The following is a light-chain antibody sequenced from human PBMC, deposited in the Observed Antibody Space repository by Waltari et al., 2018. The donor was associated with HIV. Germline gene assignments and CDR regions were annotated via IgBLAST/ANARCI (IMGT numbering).Light chain of an antibody. CDR3: QSYDSSGV. V-gene: IGLV6-57*01. CDR1: SGSIASNY. J-gene: IGLJ3*02. Sequence: NFMLTQPHSVSESPGKTVTISCTRSSGSIASNYVQWYQQRPGSSPTTVIYEDNQRPSGVPDRFSGSIDSSSNSASLTIYGLKTEDEADYYCQSYDSSGVFGGGTKLTVL. CDR2: EDN.